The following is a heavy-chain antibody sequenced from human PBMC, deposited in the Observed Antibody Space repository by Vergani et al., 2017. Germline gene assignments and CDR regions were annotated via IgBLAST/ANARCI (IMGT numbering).Heavy chain of an antibody. V-gene: IGHV3-30-3*01. CDR3: AKESVVVPAGKYSNWYFDL. J-gene: IGHJ2*01. CDR2: ISYDGSNK. CDR1: GFTFSSYA. Sequence: QVQLVESGGGVVQPGRSLRLSCAASGFTFSSYAMHWVRQAPGKGLEWVAVISYDGSNKYYADSVKGRFTISRDNSKNTLYLQMNSLRAEDTAVYYCAKESVVVPAGKYSNWYFDLWGRGTLVTVSS. D-gene: IGHD2-2*01.